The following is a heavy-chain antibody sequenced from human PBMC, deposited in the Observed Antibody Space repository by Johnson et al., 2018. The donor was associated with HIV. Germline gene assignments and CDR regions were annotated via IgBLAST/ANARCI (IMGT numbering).Heavy chain of an antibody. CDR2: IYSGGST. CDR1: GFTVSSNY. D-gene: IGHD3-22*01. CDR3: ARGSAIRWSEWDSSGYYSPDAFDI. V-gene: IGHV3-66*02. J-gene: IGHJ3*02. Sequence: VQLVESGGGLVQPGGSLRLSCAASGFTVSSNYMSWVRQAPGKGLEWVSVIYSGGSTYYADSVKGRFTISRDNSKNTLYLQLNSLRAEDTAVYYCARGSAIRWSEWDSSGYYSPDAFDIWDKGTMVTVSS.